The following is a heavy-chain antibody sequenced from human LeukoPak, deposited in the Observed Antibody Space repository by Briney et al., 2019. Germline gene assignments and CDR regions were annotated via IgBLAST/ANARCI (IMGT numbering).Heavy chain of an antibody. CDR1: GFTFDDHG. CDR2: INWNGGST. CDR3: ARDHSSASFDN. J-gene: IGHJ4*02. D-gene: IGHD3-22*01. V-gene: IGHV3-20*04. Sequence: GGSLRLSCAASGFTFDDHGMSWVRQAPGKGLEWVSGINWNGGSTGYADSVEGRFTISRDNAKNSLYLQMNSLRAEDTALYYCARDHSSASFDNWGQGTLVTVSS.